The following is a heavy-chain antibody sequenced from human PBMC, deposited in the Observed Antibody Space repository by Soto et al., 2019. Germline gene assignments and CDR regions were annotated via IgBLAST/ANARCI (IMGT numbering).Heavy chain of an antibody. Sequence: EVQLLESGGGLVQPGGSLRLSCAASRSTFSGYSMSWIRQAPGKGLEWVSGISGSGGSTYYADSVKGRFTISRDNSESTLFLQMNSLRAEDTALYHCAKSYGDTWKHYYFDYWGQGTLVTVSS. CDR1: RSTFSGYS. J-gene: IGHJ4*02. CDR3: AKSYGDTWKHYYFDY. CDR2: ISGSGGST. D-gene: IGHD3-3*02. V-gene: IGHV3-23*01.